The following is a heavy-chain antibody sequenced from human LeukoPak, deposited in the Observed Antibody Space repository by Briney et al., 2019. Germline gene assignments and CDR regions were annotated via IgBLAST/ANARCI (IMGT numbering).Heavy chain of an antibody. D-gene: IGHD1-14*01. CDR1: GYTSTGHY. CDR3: ARDSSGRNSFDN. V-gene: IGHV1-2*02. CDR2: INPDGGGA. J-gene: IGHJ4*02. Sequence: GASVKVSCKASGYTSTGHYIHWVRRAPGQGLEWMGWINPDGGGARYVPKFQGRVTMTRDTSTTTAYMELSSLRSDDTAVYYCARDSSGRNSFDNWGQGTLVTVSS.